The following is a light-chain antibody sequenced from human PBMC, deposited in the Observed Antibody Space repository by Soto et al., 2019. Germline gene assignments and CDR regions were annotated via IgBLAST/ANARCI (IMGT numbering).Light chain of an antibody. J-gene: IGKJ5*01. V-gene: IGKV1-39*01. CDR2: AAS. CDR3: QQSYSTRST. Sequence: TQSAGAVSASVRDRVTITFRASQIISSYLNLYQQKPGKAPNLLIYAASSLQSCVPSRFSCSGSMRDFTLTICSLKPEDFATYYCQQSYSTRSTFGQGTRLEIK. CDR1: QIISSY.